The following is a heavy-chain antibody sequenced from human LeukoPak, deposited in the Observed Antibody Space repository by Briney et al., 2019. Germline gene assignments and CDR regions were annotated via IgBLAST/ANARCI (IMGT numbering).Heavy chain of an antibody. CDR1: GGSINSYY. J-gene: IGHJ2*01. Sequence: SETLSLTCSVSGGSINSYYWSWIRQPPGKGREWFGYIYYTGSTNYNPALGSRVTFSVDTSKNQFSLKLRSVTAADTAVYYCAKDLVAGEQRLPRGYFDLWGRGTLVTVSS. V-gene: IGHV4-59*01. D-gene: IGHD6-19*01. CDR3: AKDLVAGEQRLPRGYFDL. CDR2: IYYTGST.